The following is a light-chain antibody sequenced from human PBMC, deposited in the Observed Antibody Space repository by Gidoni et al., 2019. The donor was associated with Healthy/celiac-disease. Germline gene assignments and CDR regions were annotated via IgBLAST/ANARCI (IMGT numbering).Light chain of an antibody. J-gene: IGKJ2*01. V-gene: IGKV1-39*01. CDR3: QQSYSTPYT. CDR2: AAS. Sequence: DMQLSQSPASLSASVGDRVTSTCRASQSMSSYLNWYQQKPGQAPKLLIYAASSLQSGVPSRFSGSGSGTDFTLNISSLQPEDFATYYCQQSYSTPYTFGQGTKLEIK. CDR1: QSMSSY.